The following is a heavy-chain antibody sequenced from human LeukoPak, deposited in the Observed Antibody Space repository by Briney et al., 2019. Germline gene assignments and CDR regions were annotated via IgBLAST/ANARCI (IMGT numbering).Heavy chain of an antibody. V-gene: IGHV4-59*08. CDR1: GGSISSYY. CDR2: IYSSGYS. CDR3: ARHRGPHVGRME. Sequence: SETLSLTCIISGGSISSYYWSWIRQPPGKGLEWIGYIYSSGYSNYNPSLKSRVTISVDTSKNQFSLKLSSVTAADTAVYYCARHRGPHVGRMEWGQRTLVTVSS. J-gene: IGHJ4*02. D-gene: IGHD3-3*01.